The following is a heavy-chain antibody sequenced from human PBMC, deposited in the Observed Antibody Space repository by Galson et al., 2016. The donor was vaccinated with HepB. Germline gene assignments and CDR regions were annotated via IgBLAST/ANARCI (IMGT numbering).Heavy chain of an antibody. V-gene: IGHV1-8*02. J-gene: IGHJ4*02. CDR3: ARNRAFTGDFDY. CDR1: GYTFTNYD. CDR2: MTPNSGNT. Sequence: SVKVSCKAFGYTFTNYDFNWVRQAPGQGLEWLGWMTPNSGNTGYAQKFQGRLSLTRDISTSTAYMELSSLTPDDTAVYYCARNRAFTGDFDYWGQGTLVTVSS. D-gene: IGHD7-27*01.